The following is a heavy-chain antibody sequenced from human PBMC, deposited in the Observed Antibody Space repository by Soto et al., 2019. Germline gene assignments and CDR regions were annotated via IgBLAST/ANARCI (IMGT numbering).Heavy chain of an antibody. D-gene: IGHD3-10*01. CDR3: ALHLGENYYAMDV. J-gene: IGHJ6*02. V-gene: IGHV3-23*01. CDR1: GFTFSTFV. Sequence: EVQLLESGGGWVQPGGSLRLSCAASGFTFSTFVMTWVRQVPGEGLEWISSITGSGKSAYYADSVKGRVTISRDNSKNTLYLQLSIQGVDDTAVSHCALHLGENYYAMDVWGQGTTVPVSS. CDR2: ITGSGKSA.